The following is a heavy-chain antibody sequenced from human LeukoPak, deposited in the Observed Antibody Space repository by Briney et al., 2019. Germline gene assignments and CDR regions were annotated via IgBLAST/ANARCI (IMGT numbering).Heavy chain of an antibody. D-gene: IGHD3-9*01. V-gene: IGHV1-69*01. CDR2: VFPILGTR. CDR1: GDTFGSYA. CDR3: ARTLGSDTLTGYYAAGLNWLDP. Sequence: SLKVSCTTSGDTFGSYAFTWVRQAPGQGLEWMGGVFPILGTRNYAEKFRGRVTLTAEESTVTAYMELSSLTSDDTAVYYCARTLGSDTLTGYYAAGLNWLDPWGQGTLVIVSS. J-gene: IGHJ5*02.